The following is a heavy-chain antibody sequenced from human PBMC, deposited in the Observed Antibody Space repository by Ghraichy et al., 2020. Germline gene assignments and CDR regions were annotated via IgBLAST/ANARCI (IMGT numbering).Heavy chain of an antibody. CDR3: ARFRFVEDYVCGSYRPNNWFDP. J-gene: IGHJ5*02. CDR1: GGSFSGYY. D-gene: IGHD3-16*02. CDR2: INHSGST. V-gene: IGHV4-34*01. Sequence: SETLSLTCAVYGGSFSGYYWSWIRQPPGKGLEWIGEINHSGSTNYNPSLKSRVTISVDTSKNQFSLKLSSVTAADTAVYYCARFRFVEDYVCGSYRPNNWFDPWGQGTLVTVSS.